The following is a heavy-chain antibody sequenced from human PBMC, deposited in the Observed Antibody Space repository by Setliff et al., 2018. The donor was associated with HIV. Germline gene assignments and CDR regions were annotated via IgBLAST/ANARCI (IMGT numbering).Heavy chain of an antibody. CDR2: IYYRGST. Sequence: PSETLSLTCTVSGGSISSSSYYWGWIRQPPGKGLEWIGSIYYRGSTYYNPSLKSRVTISVDTSKNQFSLKLSSVTAADTAVYYCARLYYYDSSGYYFLYYYYGMDVWGQGTTVTVSS. D-gene: IGHD3-22*01. CDR3: ARLYYYDSSGYYFLYYYYGMDV. J-gene: IGHJ6*02. V-gene: IGHV4-39*07. CDR1: GGSISSSSYY.